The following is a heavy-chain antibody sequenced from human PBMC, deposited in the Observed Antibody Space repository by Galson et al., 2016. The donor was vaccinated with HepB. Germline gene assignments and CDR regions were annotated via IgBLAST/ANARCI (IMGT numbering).Heavy chain of an antibody. Sequence: SLRLSCAASGISVRSTYMTWVRQAPGKGLEWISVIYGGGSPNYADSVKDRFTISRDNSRNTLHHQINNLRVEDTAIDYCAGKGTTGVLFGLDVWGQGTPVTVSS. V-gene: IGHV3-66*01. CDR3: AGKGTTGVLFGLDV. CDR2: IYGGGSP. J-gene: IGHJ6*02. D-gene: IGHD1/OR15-1a*01. CDR1: GISVRSTY.